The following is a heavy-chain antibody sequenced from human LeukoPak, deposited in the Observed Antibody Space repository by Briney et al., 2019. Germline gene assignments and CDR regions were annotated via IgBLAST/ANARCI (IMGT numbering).Heavy chain of an antibody. CDR1: GGTFSSNA. V-gene: IGHV1-69*05. J-gene: IGHJ5*02. D-gene: IGHD3-10*01. CDR3: ARGQSGSGSYTSWFDP. Sequence: GSSVKVSCKASGGTFSSNAISWVRQVPGQGPEWMGGIFPISGTTNYAQKSQGRVTMTRDTSRSTVYMELSSLRSEDTAVYYCARGQSGSGSYTSWFDPWGQGTLVTVSS. CDR2: IFPISGTT.